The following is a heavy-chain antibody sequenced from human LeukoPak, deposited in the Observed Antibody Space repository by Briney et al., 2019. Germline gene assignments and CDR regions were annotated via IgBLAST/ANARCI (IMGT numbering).Heavy chain of an antibody. J-gene: IGHJ4*02. CDR2: ISYDGSNK. CDR1: GFTFSSYA. V-gene: IGHV3-30*01. Sequence: PGRSLRLSYAASGFTFSSYAMHWVRQAPGKGLEWVAVISYDGSNKYYADSVKGRFTISRDNSKNTLYLQMNSLRAEDTAVYYCARDRLLLRNLADYWGQGTLVTVSS. CDR3: ARDRLLLRNLADY. D-gene: IGHD3-22*01.